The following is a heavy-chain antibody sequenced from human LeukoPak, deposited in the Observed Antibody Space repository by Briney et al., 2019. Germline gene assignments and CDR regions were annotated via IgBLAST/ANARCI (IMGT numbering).Heavy chain of an antibody. J-gene: IGHJ4*02. CDR1: GGSLSSYY. V-gene: IGHV4-59*01. CDR3: ARAELGIRDFDY. Sequence: SETLSLTCTVSGGSLSSYYWSWIRQPPDKGLEWIAYIYYSGSTNYNPSLKSRVTISIDTSKNQFSLKLRSVTAADTAVYYCARAELGIRDFDYWGQGTLVTVSS. D-gene: IGHD7-27*01. CDR2: IYYSGST.